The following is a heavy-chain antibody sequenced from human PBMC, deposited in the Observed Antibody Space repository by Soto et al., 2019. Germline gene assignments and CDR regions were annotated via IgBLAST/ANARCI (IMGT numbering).Heavy chain of an antibody. J-gene: IGHJ4*02. CDR3: ARESEDLTSNFDY. CDR2: ISSDGSNK. V-gene: IGHV3-30*03. Sequence: GGSLRLSCAASGFTFSDYGLHWVRQAPGKGLEWVALISSDGSNKYYADSVKGRFTISRDNSKNTVSLQMNSLRAEDTAVYYCARESEDLTSNFDYWGQGTLVTVSS. CDR1: GFTFSDYG.